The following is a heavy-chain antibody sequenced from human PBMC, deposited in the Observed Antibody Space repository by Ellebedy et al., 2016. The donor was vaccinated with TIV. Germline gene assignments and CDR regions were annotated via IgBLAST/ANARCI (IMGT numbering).Heavy chain of an antibody. J-gene: IGHJ4*02. D-gene: IGHD4-23*01. CDR1: GFTFSSYA. CDR3: AKALYGGNF. Sequence: GESLKISXAASGFTFSSYAMTWVRQAPGKGLEWVSAISGSGDSTAHADSVKGRFTISRDNSKNTLYLQMNSLRAEDTAVYYCAKALYGGNFWGQGTLVTVSS. CDR2: ISGSGDST. V-gene: IGHV3-23*01.